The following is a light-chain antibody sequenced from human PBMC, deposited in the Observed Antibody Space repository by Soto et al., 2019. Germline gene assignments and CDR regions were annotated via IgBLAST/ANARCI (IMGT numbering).Light chain of an antibody. CDR2: AAS. V-gene: IGKV1-39*01. CDR3: QQSYRTPRT. CDR1: QSISTY. Sequence: DIQMTQSPSSLSASVGDTVTITCRASQSISTYLNWYQQIPGQAPKLLIYAASSLQTGVPATFSGSVSGTDFTLTIISLQPEDFATYYCQQSYRTPRTFGQGTKVEIK. J-gene: IGKJ1*01.